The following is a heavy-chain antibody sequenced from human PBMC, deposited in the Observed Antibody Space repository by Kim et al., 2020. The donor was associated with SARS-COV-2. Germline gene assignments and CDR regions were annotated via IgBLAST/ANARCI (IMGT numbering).Heavy chain of an antibody. J-gene: IGHJ5*02. V-gene: IGHV4-31*03. CDR3: SRVHWGSGWLDP. Sequence: SETLSLTCTVSGDSIYTNSYYWTWIRQHPGKGLEWIGYIYYSGSTFYNPSLGSRITLSMDTSMNQFSLTLTSVTVADTAVYFCSRVHWGSGWLDPWGQGTLVTVSS. D-gene: IGHD7-27*01. CDR2: IYYSGST. CDR1: GDSIYTNSYY.